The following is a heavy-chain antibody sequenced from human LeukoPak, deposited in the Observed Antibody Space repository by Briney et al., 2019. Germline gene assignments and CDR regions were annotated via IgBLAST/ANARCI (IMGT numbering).Heavy chain of an antibody. CDR3: AKDFGP. V-gene: IGHV3-23*01. D-gene: IGHD3-16*01. Sequence: GGSLRLSCAASGFTFSNFAMSWLRQAPGKGPEWVSAISGYGDSAHYADSVKGRFTIFRDNSKNTVYLQMNSLRAEDTAVYYCAKDFGPWGQGTLVTVSS. CDR1: GFTFSNFA. CDR2: ISGYGDSA. J-gene: IGHJ5*02.